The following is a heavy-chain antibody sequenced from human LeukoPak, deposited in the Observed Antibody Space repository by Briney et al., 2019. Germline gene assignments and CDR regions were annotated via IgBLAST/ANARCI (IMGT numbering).Heavy chain of an antibody. CDR2: IYSGGST. CDR1: GGSISTNN. V-gene: IGHV3-53*01. Sequence: PSGTLSLTCAVSGGSISTNNWWHWVRQAPGKGLEWVSVIYSGGSTYYADSVKGRFTISRDNSKNTLYLQMNSLRAEDTAVYYCAISGWYQGIDYWGQGTLVTVSS. J-gene: IGHJ4*02. D-gene: IGHD6-19*01. CDR3: AISGWYQGIDY.